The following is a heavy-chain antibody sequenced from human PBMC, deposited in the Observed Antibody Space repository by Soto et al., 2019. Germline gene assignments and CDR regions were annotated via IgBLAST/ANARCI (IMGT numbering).Heavy chain of an antibody. CDR3: ARVFYTDSGGYPRPIFDS. V-gene: IGHV4-4*07. J-gene: IGHJ4*02. Sequence: QVQLQESGPGLVRPSETLSLTCTVSGGFITAYSWTWIRQPAGKGLEWIGLTHTSGNTNYNPSLESRVTVSVDTSTKEISLKLTSVTAADTAVYYCARVFYTDSGGYPRPIFDSWGQGTLVTVSS. CDR1: GGFITAYS. CDR2: THTSGNT. D-gene: IGHD3-22*01.